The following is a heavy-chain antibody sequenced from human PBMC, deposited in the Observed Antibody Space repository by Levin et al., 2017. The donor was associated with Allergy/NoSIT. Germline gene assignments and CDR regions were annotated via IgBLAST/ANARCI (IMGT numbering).Heavy chain of an antibody. CDR1: GYTFTGYY. CDR3: ARGDAHYYDSSGIDY. Sequence: ASVKVSCKASGYTFTGYYMHWVRQAPGQGLEWMGWINPNSGGTNYAQKFQGRVTMTRDTSISTAYMELSRLRSDDTAVYYCARGDAHYYDSSGIDYWGQGTLVTVSS. CDR2: INPNSGGT. D-gene: IGHD3-22*01. J-gene: IGHJ4*02. V-gene: IGHV1-2*02.